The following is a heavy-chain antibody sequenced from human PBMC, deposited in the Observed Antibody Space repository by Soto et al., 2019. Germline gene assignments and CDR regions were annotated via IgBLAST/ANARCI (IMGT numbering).Heavy chain of an antibody. Sequence: EVQLLESGGGFVQPGGSLRLSCAASGFTFSSYGLSWVRRAPGKGLEWVSAISGSGGGTYYADSVKGRFTISRDNSKNTLYLQMNSLRPEDTAVYYCAKDSQSWGMDVWGQGTTVTVSS. V-gene: IGHV3-23*01. CDR3: AKDSQSWGMDV. CDR1: GFTFSSYG. CDR2: ISGSGGGT. J-gene: IGHJ6*02.